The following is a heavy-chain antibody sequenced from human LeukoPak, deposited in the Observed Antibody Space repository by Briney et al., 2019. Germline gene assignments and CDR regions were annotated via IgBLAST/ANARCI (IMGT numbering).Heavy chain of an antibody. CDR3: AREYYDYVWGSYRYHKRFDY. D-gene: IGHD3-16*02. Sequence: ASVKVSCKASGYTFTSYDINWVRQAPGQGLEWMGWINPNSGGTNYAQKFQGRVTMTRDTSISTAYMELSRLRSDDTAVYYCAREYYDYVWGSYRYHKRFDYWGQGTLVTVSS. CDR1: GYTFTSYD. J-gene: IGHJ4*02. V-gene: IGHV1-2*02. CDR2: INPNSGGT.